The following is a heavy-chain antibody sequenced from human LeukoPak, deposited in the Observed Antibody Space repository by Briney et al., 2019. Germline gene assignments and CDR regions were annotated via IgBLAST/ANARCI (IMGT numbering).Heavy chain of an antibody. V-gene: IGHV4-38-2*02. CDR1: GYSISSGYY. J-gene: IGHJ4*02. Sequence: SETLPLTCTVSGYSISSGYYWGWIRQPPGKGLEWIGSIYHSGSTHYNPSLKSRVTISVDMSKNQFSLKLSSVTAADTAVYYCARGGGAVAVYFDYWGQGTLVTVSS. CDR3: ARGGGAVAVYFDY. D-gene: IGHD6-19*01. CDR2: IYHSGST.